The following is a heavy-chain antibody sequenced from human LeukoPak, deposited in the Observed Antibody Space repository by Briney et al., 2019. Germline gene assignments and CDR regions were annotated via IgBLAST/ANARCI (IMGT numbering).Heavy chain of an antibody. V-gene: IGHV1-24*01. D-gene: IGHD1-26*01. CDR2: FDPEDGET. J-gene: IGHJ5*02. Sequence: ASVKVSCKVSGYTLTELSMHWVRQAPGKGLEWMGGFDPEDGETIYAQKFQGRVTMTEDTSTDTAYMELSSLRSEDTAVYHCATVRVGATTADWFDPWGQGTLVTVSS. CDR3: ATVRVGATTADWFDP. CDR1: GYTLTELS.